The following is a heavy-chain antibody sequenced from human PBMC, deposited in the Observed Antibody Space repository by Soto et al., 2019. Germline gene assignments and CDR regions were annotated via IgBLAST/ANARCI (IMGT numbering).Heavy chain of an antibody. CDR1: GFTFSSYE. J-gene: IGHJ4*02. CDR2: VDTSGSPI. V-gene: IGHV3-48*03. D-gene: IGHD1-7*01. Sequence: EVQLVESGGGLVQPGGSLRISCAASGFTFSSYEMIWVRQAPGKGLEAISYVDTSGSPIYYANYVKGRFTISRDNAKKSLFLQMNSLRAEDTAVYYCAGSKWNCGSDSWGRGTLVTVAS. CDR3: AGSKWNCGSDS.